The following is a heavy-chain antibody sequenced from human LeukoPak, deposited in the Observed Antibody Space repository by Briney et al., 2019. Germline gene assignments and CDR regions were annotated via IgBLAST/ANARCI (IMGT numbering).Heavy chain of an antibody. CDR2: INPSGGST. Sequence: ASVKVSCKASGYTFTSYYMHWVRQAPGQGLEWMGIINPSGGSTSYAQKFQGRVTMTRDMSTSTVYMELSSLRSEDTAVYYCASGGTIVVVPAAMEYFQHWGQGTLVTVSS. V-gene: IGHV1-46*01. J-gene: IGHJ1*01. D-gene: IGHD2-2*01. CDR3: ASGGTIVVVPAAMEYFQH. CDR1: GYTFTSYY.